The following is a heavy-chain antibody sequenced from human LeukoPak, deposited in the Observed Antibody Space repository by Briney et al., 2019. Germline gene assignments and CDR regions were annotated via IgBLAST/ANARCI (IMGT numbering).Heavy chain of an antibody. CDR2: INPSGGST. V-gene: IGHV1-46*01. D-gene: IGHD5-18*01. CDR3: ARANTAMTNLDY. Sequence: ASVKVSCKAPGYTFTSYYMHWVRQAPGQGLEWMGIINPSGGSTSYAQKFQGRVTMTRDMSTSTVYMELSSLRSEDTAVYYCARANTAMTNLDYWGQGTLVTVSS. CDR1: GYTFTSYY. J-gene: IGHJ4*02.